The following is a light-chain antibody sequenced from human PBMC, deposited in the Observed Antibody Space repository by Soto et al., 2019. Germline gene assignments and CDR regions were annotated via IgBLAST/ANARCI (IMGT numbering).Light chain of an antibody. CDR1: SSSIGTNT. CDR3: AAWDNSLTTFYV. J-gene: IGLJ1*01. CDR2: NNN. Sequence: QSVLTQPPSASGTPGQRVTISCSGTSSSIGTNTVNWYQQFPGTAPKLLIYNNNQRPSGVPDRFSGSKSATSASLAISGLQSEDEADYYCAAWDNSLTTFYVFGTGTKVTVL. V-gene: IGLV1-44*01.